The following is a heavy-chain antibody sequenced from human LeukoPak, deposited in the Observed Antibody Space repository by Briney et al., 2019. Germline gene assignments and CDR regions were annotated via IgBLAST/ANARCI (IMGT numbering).Heavy chain of an antibody. CDR1: GGSISSSSYY. Sequence: PSETLSLTCTVSGGSISSSSYYWGWIRQPPGKGLEWIGSIYYSGSTYYNPSLKSRVTISVDTSKNQFSLKLSSVTAADTAVYYCARSAGPRLAGGWFDPWGQGTLVTVSS. CDR2: IYYSGST. D-gene: IGHD6-19*01. CDR3: ARSAGPRLAGGWFDP. V-gene: IGHV4-39*01. J-gene: IGHJ5*02.